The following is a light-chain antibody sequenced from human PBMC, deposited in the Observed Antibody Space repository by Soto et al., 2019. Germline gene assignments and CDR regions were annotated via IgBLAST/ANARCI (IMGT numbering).Light chain of an antibody. Sequence: QSALTQPRSVSGSPGQSVTISCTGTSSDVGAYNFVSWYQQHPGKAPKLMIYEVSNRPSGVSNRFSGSKSGNTASLTISGLQAEDEADYYCSSYTSSSTSVFGTGTKLTVL. CDR3: SSYTSSSTSV. CDR2: EVS. J-gene: IGLJ1*01. CDR1: SSDVGAYNF. V-gene: IGLV2-14*01.